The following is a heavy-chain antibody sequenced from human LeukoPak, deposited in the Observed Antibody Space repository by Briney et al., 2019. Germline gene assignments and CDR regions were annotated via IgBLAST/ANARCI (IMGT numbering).Heavy chain of an antibody. CDR3: ARWGHYGGFDFDY. CDR2: IYYSGST. CDR1: GGSISSSSYY. V-gene: IGHV4-39*01. Sequence: SGTLSLTCTVSGGSISSSSYYWGWIRQPPGKGLEWIGSIYYSGSTYYNPSLKSRVTISVDTSKNQFSLKLSSVTAADTAVYYCARWGHYGGFDFDYWGQGTLVTVSS. J-gene: IGHJ4*02. D-gene: IGHD4-23*01.